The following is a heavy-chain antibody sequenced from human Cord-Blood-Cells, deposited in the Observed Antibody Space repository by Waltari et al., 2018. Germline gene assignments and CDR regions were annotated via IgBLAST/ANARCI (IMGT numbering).Heavy chain of an antibody. CDR2: IIPIFGTA. V-gene: IGHV1-69*06. CDR3: ASSNYYGSGSYYNLFEY. D-gene: IGHD3-10*01. J-gene: IGHJ4*02. Sequence: QVQRVQAGAEVKKPGSSVKVSCKASGGTFSSYAISWVRQAPGQGLEWMGGIIPIFGTANYAQKFQGRVTITADKSTSTADMELSSLRSEDTAVYYCASSNYYGSGSYYNLFEYWGQGTLVTVSS. CDR1: GGTFSSYA.